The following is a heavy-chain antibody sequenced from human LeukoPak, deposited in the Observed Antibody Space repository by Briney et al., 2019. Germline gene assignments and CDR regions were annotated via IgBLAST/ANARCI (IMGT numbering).Heavy chain of an antibody. CDR1: GGTFSSYA. V-gene: IGHV1-69*13. CDR2: IIPIFGTA. J-gene: IGHJ1*01. Sequence: GASVKVSCKASGGTFSSYAISWVRQAPGQGLEWMGGIIPIFGTANHAQKFQGRVTITADESTSTAYMELSSLRSEDTAVYYCARDSGSYSVQYFQHWGQGTLVTVSS. CDR3: ARDSGSYSVQYFQH. D-gene: IGHD1-26*01.